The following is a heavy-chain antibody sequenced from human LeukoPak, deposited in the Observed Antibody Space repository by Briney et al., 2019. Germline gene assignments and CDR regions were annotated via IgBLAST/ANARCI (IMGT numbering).Heavy chain of an antibody. J-gene: IGHJ4*02. D-gene: IGHD1-26*01. CDR1: GFTFDEFG. Sequence: GGSLRLSCAASGFTFDEFGMHWVRQAPGKGLEWVSGVSWNSASIGYDKSVEGRFTVSRDNTNKPLYLQMNSLRPEDTAFYFCAKAFGGNYQRAFDYWGQGILVTVSS. CDR3: AKAFGGNYQRAFDY. V-gene: IGHV3-9*01. CDR2: VSWNSASI.